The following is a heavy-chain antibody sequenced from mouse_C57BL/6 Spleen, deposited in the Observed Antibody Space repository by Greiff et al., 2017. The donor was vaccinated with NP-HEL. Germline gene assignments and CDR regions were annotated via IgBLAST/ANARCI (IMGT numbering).Heavy chain of an antibody. J-gene: IGHJ3*01. V-gene: IGHV1-52*01. Sequence: QVQLQQPGAELVRPGSSVKLSCKASGYTFTSYWMHWVKQRPIQGLEWIGNIDPSDSETHYNQKFKDKATLTVDKSSSTAYMQLSSLTSEDSAVYYCAIYYGSKSSFAYWGQGTLVTVSA. CDR3: AIYYGSKSSFAY. D-gene: IGHD1-1*01. CDR1: GYTFTSYW. CDR2: IDPSDSET.